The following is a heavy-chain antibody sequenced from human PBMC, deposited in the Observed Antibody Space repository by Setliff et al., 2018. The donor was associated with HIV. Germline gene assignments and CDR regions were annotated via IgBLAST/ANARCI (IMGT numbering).Heavy chain of an antibody. D-gene: IGHD3-9*01. CDR1: GGSISSDY. V-gene: IGHV4-4*07. CDR3: ARVALLRYPEAFDI. CDR2: IYSSGST. J-gene: IGHJ3*02. Sequence: SETLSLTCTVSGGSISSDYWSWIRQPAGKGLEWIGRIYSSGSTNYNPSLKSRVTMSVDTSKNQFSLKLSSVTAADTAMYYCARVALLRYPEAFDIWGQGTMVTVSS.